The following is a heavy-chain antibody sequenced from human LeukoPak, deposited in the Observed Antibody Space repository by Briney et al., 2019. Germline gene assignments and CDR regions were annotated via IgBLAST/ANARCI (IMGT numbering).Heavy chain of an antibody. V-gene: IGHV4-34*01. J-gene: IGHJ4*02. D-gene: IGHD2-2*01. CDR3: ARVRSRSRYFDY. Sequence: SETLPLTCAVYGGSFSGYYWSWIRQPPGKGLEWIGEINHSGSTNYNPSLKSRVTISVDTSKNQFSLKLSSVTAADTAVYYCARVRSRSRYFDYWGQGTLVTVSS. CDR1: GGSFSGYY. CDR2: INHSGST.